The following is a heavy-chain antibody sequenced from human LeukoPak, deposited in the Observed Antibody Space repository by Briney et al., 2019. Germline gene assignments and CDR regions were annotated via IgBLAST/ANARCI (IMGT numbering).Heavy chain of an antibody. CDR1: GITLSNYG. V-gene: IGHV3-23*01. D-gene: IGHD3-22*01. Sequence: GGSLRLSCAVSGITLSNYGMSWVRQAPGKGLEWVAGISGSGGSTYYADSVKGRFTISRDNSKKTLYLQMFSLRAEDTAVYFCAKRGVVIRVILVGFHKEAYYFASWGQGALVTVSS. CDR3: AKRGVVIRVILVGFHKEAYYFAS. CDR2: ISGSGGST. J-gene: IGHJ4*02.